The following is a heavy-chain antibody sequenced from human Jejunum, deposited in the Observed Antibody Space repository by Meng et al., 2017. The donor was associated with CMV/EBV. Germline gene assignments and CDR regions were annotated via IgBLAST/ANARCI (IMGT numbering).Heavy chain of an antibody. V-gene: IGHV3-30-3*01. CDR3: ARDPDKKWLYLDY. D-gene: IGHD3-22*01. J-gene: IGHJ4*02. Sequence: SGFTFTDYAMSWVRQAPGKGLEWVAVISYDGSIKYQADTVKGRFTISRDNSKNTLYLQMNSLRTEDTAVYYCARDPDKKWLYLDYWGQGTLVTVSS. CDR2: ISYDGSIK. CDR1: GFTFTDYA.